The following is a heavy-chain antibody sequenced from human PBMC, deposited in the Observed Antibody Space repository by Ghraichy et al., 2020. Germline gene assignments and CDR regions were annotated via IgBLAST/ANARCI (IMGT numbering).Heavy chain of an antibody. J-gene: IGHJ6*02. CDR3: ARGSKVVRFYYYDGMDV. CDR1: GFTFSGYS. V-gene: IGHV3-48*02. D-gene: IGHD4-23*01. CDR2: ITSSSKFI. Sequence: LSLTCAASGFTFSGYSMNWVRQAPGKGLEWVAYITSSSKFITYADSVKGRFTISRDNAQNTLDLQMKSLRDEDTAVYYCARGSKVVRFYYYDGMDVWGQGTTVTVSS.